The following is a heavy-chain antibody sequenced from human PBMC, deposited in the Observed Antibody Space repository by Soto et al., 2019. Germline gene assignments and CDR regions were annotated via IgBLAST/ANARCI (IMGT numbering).Heavy chain of an antibody. J-gene: IGHJ5*02. Sequence: PSETLSLTCTVSGGSISSYYWSWIRQPPGKGLEWIGYIYYSGSTNYNPSLKSRVTISVDTSKNQFSLKLSSVTAADTAEYYSASIRAENIVVVPAARTPARGWSDPWGQGTLVTVSS. CDR2: IYYSGST. CDR1: GGSISSYY. CDR3: ASIRAENIVVVPAARTPARGWSDP. V-gene: IGHV4-59*01. D-gene: IGHD2-2*01.